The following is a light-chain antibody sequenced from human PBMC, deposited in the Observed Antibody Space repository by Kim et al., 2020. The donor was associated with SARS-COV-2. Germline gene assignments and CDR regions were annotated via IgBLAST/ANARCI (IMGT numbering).Light chain of an antibody. Sequence: FKRTVTPASVHSRNASAWQQQQPEKGPRDLMNLKGDGSHSNGDGIPHRFSGSSSGAERYLTITSLQSEDEADYYCQTWGTGIWVFGGGTQLTVL. CDR1: SVHSRNA. J-gene: IGLJ3*02. CDR3: QTWGTGIWV. V-gene: IGLV4-69*01. CDR2: LKGDGSH.